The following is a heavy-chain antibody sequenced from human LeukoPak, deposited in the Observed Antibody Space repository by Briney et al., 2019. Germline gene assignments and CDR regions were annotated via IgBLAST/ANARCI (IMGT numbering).Heavy chain of an antibody. CDR1: GFTVSYNY. CDR3: ARGGMGGHYYGMDV. D-gene: IGHD3-16*01. CDR2: IYSGGTT. Sequence: GGSLRLSCAASGFTVSYNYMSWVRQAPGKGLEWVSVIYSGGTTYYADSVKGRFTISRDNSKNTLYLQTNSLRAEDTAVYYCARGGMGGHYYGMDVWGQGTTVTVSS. J-gene: IGHJ6*02. V-gene: IGHV3-53*01.